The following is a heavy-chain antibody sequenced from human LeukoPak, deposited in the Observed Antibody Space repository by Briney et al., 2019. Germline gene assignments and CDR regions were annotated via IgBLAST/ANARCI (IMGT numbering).Heavy chain of an antibody. CDR3: AKSNGYGLIDY. J-gene: IGHJ4*02. CDR2: IYSSGNT. Sequence: PSETLSLTCAVSGASISSSNYYWGWVRQSPGKGLEWIGNIYSSGNTYYNASLKSRVTMYIDTSKNQFSLKLSSVTAADTAMYYCAKSNGYGLIDYWGQGTLVTVSS. CDR1: GASISSSNYY. D-gene: IGHD5-12*01. V-gene: IGHV4-39*01.